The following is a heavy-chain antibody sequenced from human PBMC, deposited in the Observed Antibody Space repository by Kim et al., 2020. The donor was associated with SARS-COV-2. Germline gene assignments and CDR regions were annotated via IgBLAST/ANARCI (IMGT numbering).Heavy chain of an antibody. CDR1: GYTFTSYY. CDR2: INPSGGST. CDR3: ASPSNHYYHSNTFSDYYYGMDV. V-gene: IGHV1-46*01. J-gene: IGHJ6*02. D-gene: IGHD3-22*01. Sequence: ASVKVSCKASGYTFTSYYMHWVRQAPGQGLEWMGIINPSGGSTSYAQKFQGRVTMTRDTSTSTVYMELSSLRSEDTAVYYCASPSNHYYHSNTFSDYYYGMDVWGQWTTVTVSS.